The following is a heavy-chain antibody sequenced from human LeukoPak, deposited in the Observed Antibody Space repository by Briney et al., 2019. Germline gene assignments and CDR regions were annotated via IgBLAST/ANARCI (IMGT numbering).Heavy chain of an antibody. CDR3: AKAHVPTMIRGVVSSD. Sequence: QPGGTLRLSCAASGFTFSSYGMSWVRQAPGKGLEWVSAISGSGGSTYYADSVKGRFTISRDNSKNTLYLQMNSLRAEDTALYYCAKAHVPTMIRGVVSSDWGQGTLVTVSS. CDR2: ISGSGGST. V-gene: IGHV3-23*01. CDR1: GFTFSSYG. D-gene: IGHD3-10*01. J-gene: IGHJ4*02.